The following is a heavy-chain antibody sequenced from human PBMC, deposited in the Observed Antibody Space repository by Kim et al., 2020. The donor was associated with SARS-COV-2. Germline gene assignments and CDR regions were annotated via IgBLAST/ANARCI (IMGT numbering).Heavy chain of an antibody. Sequence: ASVKVSCKASGYTFTSYYMHWVRQAPGQGLEWMGIFNPSGGFASYAQKFQGRVTMTRDTSTSTVYMELSSLRSEDTAVYYCARVREPTYGDYGTVGASDFDYWGQGTLVTVSS. CDR3: ARVREPTYGDYGTVGASDFDY. J-gene: IGHJ4*02. V-gene: IGHV1-46*01. CDR2: FNPSGGFA. D-gene: IGHD4-17*01. CDR1: GYTFTSYY.